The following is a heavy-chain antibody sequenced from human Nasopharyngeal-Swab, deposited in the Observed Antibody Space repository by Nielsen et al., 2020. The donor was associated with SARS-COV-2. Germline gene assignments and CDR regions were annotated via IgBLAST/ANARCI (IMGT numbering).Heavy chain of an antibody. Sequence: GESLKISCAASGFTFSSYSMNWVRQAPGKGLEWVSYISSSSSTIYYADSVKGRFTISRDNAKNSLYLQMNSLRDEDTAVYYWARDTPGGAFGEPDYWGQGTLVTVSS. V-gene: IGHV3-48*02. CDR2: ISSSSSTI. J-gene: IGHJ4*02. CDR3: ARDTPGGAFGEPDY. D-gene: IGHD3-10*01. CDR1: GFTFSSYS.